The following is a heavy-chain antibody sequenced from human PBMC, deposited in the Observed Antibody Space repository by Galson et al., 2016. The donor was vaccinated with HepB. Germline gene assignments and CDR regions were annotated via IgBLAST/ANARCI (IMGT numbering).Heavy chain of an antibody. Sequence: SETLSLTCNVSGGFISSNTYHWGWVRQPPGKGLEWIGNITYGGSTLYNPSLEGRVTISLDASNNQFSLKVNSVTATDTAGYFCAKWGSFGHSDAWGKGTRSPSPQ. D-gene: IGHD3-16*01. J-gene: IGHJ6*04. CDR1: GGFISSNTYH. CDR3: AKWGSFGHSDA. V-gene: IGHV4-39*01. CDR2: ITYGGST.